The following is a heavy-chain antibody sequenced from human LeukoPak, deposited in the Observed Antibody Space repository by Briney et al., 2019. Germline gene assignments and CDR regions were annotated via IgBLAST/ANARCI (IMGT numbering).Heavy chain of an antibody. CDR3: ARDRDSSGLRDFDL. CDR1: GGAISSYY. Sequence: SETLSLTCTVSGGAISSYYWSRIRQPPGKGLEWIGYIYYSGNTNYNPSLKSRVSISIDTSKNQFSLQLSSVTAADTAVYYCARDRDSSGLRDFDLWGRGTLVTVSA. J-gene: IGHJ2*01. D-gene: IGHD3-22*01. CDR2: IYYSGNT. V-gene: IGHV4-59*01.